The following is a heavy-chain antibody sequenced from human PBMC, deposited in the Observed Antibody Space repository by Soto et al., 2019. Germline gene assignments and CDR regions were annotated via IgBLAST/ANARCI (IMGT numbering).Heavy chain of an antibody. V-gene: IGHV4-39*01. J-gene: IGHJ6*02. CDR2: VYYGGAIFYSGNI. CDR3: ARRQQYRIYYYYGMDV. CDR1: GDSISSSNSH. D-gene: IGHD4-4*01. Sequence: PSETLSLTCTASGDSISSSNSHWGWTRQPPGKGLEYIGSVYYGGAIFYSGNIYYNPSLKSRVTISVDTSKNQFSLRLSSVTAADTGVYYCARRQQYRIYYYYGMDVWGQGTTVTVSS.